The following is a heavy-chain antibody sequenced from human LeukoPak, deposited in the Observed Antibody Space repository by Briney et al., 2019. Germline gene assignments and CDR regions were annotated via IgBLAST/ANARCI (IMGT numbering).Heavy chain of an antibody. Sequence: PGRSLRLSCAASRFTFDDYATHWVRQAPGKGLEWVSAISWNSGFTTYADSVRGRFTISRDNAKNSLYLQMNSLRDEDTALYYCAKDSRLDILTGSVAFDIWGQGTMVTVSS. CDR1: RFTFDDYA. J-gene: IGHJ3*02. CDR3: AKDSRLDILTGSVAFDI. D-gene: IGHD3-9*01. V-gene: IGHV3-9*01. CDR2: ISWNSGFT.